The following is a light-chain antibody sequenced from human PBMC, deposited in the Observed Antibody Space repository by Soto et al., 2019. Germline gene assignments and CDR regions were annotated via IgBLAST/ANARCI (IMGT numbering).Light chain of an antibody. V-gene: IGKV1-5*03. J-gene: IGKJ4*01. CDR2: KAS. CDR3: QQYTTYPLT. CDR1: QSISTW. Sequence: DIQMTQSPSTLSASVGDRVTITCRASQSISTWLAWYQQKPGKAPKLLIYKASSLEGGVPSRFSGRGSGTEFNITVSSLRPDDFATYYCQQYTTYPLTFGGGTTVEIK.